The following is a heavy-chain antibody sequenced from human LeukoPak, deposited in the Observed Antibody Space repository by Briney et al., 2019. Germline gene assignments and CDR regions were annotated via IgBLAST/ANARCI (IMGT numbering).Heavy chain of an antibody. D-gene: IGHD3-10*01. CDR2: ISGSGGST. CDR1: GFTFSSYA. J-gene: IGHJ3*02. Sequence: GGSLRLSCAASGFTFSSYAMTWVRQAPGKGLEWVSTISGSGGSTYYADSVKGRFTISRDNSNNTLYLQMNSLRAEDTAIFYCAKDLVRYYGAGDTFDIWGQGTMVTVSS. V-gene: IGHV3-23*01. CDR3: AKDLVRYYGAGDTFDI.